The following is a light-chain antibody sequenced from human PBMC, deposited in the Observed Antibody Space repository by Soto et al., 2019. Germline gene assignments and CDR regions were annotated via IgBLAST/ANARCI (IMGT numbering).Light chain of an antibody. Sequence: DIQMTQSPSSLSASVGDRVTITCRASQGISNNLAWYQQKPGKVPKLLIFAASTLQSGVPSRFSGSGSGTDFTLTISSLQPEDVATYYCQKYNSVPITFGQGTRLEIK. CDR3: QKYNSVPIT. V-gene: IGKV1-27*01. J-gene: IGKJ5*01. CDR1: QGISNN. CDR2: AAS.